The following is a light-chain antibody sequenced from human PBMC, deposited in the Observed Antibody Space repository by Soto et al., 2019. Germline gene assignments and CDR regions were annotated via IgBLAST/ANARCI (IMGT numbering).Light chain of an antibody. J-gene: IGLJ1*01. CDR1: SSNLGSTYD. V-gene: IGLV1-40*01. Sequence: QSVLTQPPSVSGAPGQRVTISCTGSSSNLGSTYDVQWYQQLPGTAPKLLIHGNTNRPSGVPDRFSGSKSGTSASLSITGLQADDEAYYYCQSYDDSLSAHYVFGPGTKLTVL. CDR2: GNT. CDR3: QSYDDSLSAHYV.